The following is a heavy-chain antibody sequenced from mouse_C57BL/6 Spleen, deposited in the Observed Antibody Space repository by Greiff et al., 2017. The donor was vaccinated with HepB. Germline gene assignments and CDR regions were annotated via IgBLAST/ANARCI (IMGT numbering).Heavy chain of an antibody. CDR3: TSGYDYDDGFAY. V-gene: IGHV5-9-1*02. J-gene: IGHJ3*01. CDR2: ISSGGDYI. Sequence: EVKVEESGEGLVKPGGSLKLSCAASGFTFSSYAMSWVRQTPEKRLEWVAYISSGGDYIYYADTVKGRFTISRDNARNTLYLQMSSLKSEDTAMYYCTSGYDYDDGFAYWGQGTLVTVSA. CDR1: GFTFSSYA. D-gene: IGHD2-4*01.